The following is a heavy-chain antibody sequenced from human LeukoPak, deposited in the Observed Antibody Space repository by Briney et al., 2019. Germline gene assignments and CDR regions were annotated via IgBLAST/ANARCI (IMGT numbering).Heavy chain of an antibody. V-gene: IGHV1-18*01. Sequence: ASVKVSCKASGYTFSNYGISWVRQAPGQGLEWMGWISAYGGNTNTKYAQKFQGRVTMTRDTSISTAYMELSRLRSDDTAVYYCARDESYSSSWNAFDIWGQGTMVTVSS. CDR2: ISAYGGNT. CDR1: GYTFSNYG. J-gene: IGHJ3*02. D-gene: IGHD6-13*01. CDR3: ARDESYSSSWNAFDI.